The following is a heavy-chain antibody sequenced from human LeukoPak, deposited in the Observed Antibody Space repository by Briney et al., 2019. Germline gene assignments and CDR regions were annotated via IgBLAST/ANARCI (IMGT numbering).Heavy chain of an antibody. CDR2: ISSSGSTI. CDR1: GFTFSSYC. Sequence: GGSLRLSCAASGFTFSSYCMTWVRQAPGKGLEWVSYISSSGSTIYYADSVKGRFTISRDNAKNSLYLQMNSLRAEDTAVYYCAREGGYGDAFDIWGQGTMVTVSS. J-gene: IGHJ3*02. CDR3: AREGGYGDAFDI. V-gene: IGHV3-48*03. D-gene: IGHD5-12*01.